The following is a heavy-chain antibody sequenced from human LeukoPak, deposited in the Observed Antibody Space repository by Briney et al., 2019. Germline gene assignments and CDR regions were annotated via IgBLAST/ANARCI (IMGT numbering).Heavy chain of an antibody. Sequence: PSETLSLTCSVSGDFVGSYYWSWVRQPPGKGLQWIGCMYYTGETHYNPSLQSRVSMSIDTSKHQFSLEVYSLSAADTAVYYCARHHSGWHFDSWGQGIPVTVSS. J-gene: IGHJ4*02. CDR1: GDFVGSYY. CDR3: ARHHSGWHFDS. V-gene: IGHV4-59*02. CDR2: MYYTGET. D-gene: IGHD6-19*01.